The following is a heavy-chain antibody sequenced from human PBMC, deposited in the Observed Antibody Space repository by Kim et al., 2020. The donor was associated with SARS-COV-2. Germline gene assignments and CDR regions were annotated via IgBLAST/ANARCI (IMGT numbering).Heavy chain of an antibody. D-gene: IGHD6-19*01. CDR1: GFTFGDYA. CDR2: IRSKAYGGTT. CDR3: TRDSVLSSGWYPSPDAFDI. Sequence: GRSLRLSCTASGFTFGDYAMSWVRQAPGKGLEWVGFIRSKAYGGTTEYAASVKGRFTISRDDSKSIAYLQMNSLKTEDTAVYYCTRDSVLSSGWYPSPDAFDIWGQGTMVTVSS. V-gene: IGHV3-49*04. J-gene: IGHJ3*02.